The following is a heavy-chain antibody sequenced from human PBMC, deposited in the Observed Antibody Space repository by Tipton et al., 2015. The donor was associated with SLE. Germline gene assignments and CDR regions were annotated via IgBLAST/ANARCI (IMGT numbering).Heavy chain of an antibody. V-gene: IGHV4-34*01. Sequence: TLSLTCAVYPGSVDGYYWSWIRQPPGKGLEWLGEINHGGYTNYNPSLKSRVTIFIDRSKNQFSLNLKSVTAADTAVYYCARGSYWHPSLYDSWGQGTLVTVSS. CDR1: PGSVDGYY. D-gene: IGHD2-8*02. CDR3: ARGSYWHPSLYDS. J-gene: IGHJ4*02. CDR2: INHGGYT.